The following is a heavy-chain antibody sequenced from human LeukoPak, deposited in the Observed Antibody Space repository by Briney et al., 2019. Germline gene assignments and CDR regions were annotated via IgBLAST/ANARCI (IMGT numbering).Heavy chain of an antibody. CDR2: ITSSSTYI. J-gene: IGHJ5*02. V-gene: IGHV3-21*01. D-gene: IGHD2-21*02. CDR3: ARDGGNCGGDCPSPNWFDP. CDR1: GFTFSSYS. Sequence: GGSLRLSCAASGFTFSSYSMNWVRQAPGKGLEWVSSITSSSTYIYYADSVKGRFTISRDNAKNSLYLQMNSLRAEDTAVYYCARDGGNCGGDCPSPNWFDPWGQGTLVTVSS.